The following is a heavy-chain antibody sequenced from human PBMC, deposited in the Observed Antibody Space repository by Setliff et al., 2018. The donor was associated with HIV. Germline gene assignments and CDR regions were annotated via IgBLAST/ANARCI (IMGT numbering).Heavy chain of an antibody. Sequence: PSETLSLTCAVSAGSISSDTWWTWIRQSPGKGLEWVGEIYHSGSTNYNPSLKSRVTISVDTSKNQFSLRLSSVTAADTAVYYCASMYSNHGRYYYYYMDVWGKGATVTVS. CDR3: ASMYSNHGRYYYYYMDV. J-gene: IGHJ6*03. CDR1: AGSISSDTW. D-gene: IGHD4-4*01. V-gene: IGHV4-4*02. CDR2: IYHSGST.